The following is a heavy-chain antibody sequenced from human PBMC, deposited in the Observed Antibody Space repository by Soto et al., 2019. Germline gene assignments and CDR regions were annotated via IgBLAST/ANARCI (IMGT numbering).Heavy chain of an antibody. V-gene: IGHV3-74*01. Sequence: EVQLVESGGGLVQPGGSLRLSCEASGFTFSSYWMNWVRQAPGKGLEWLSRINNDGTNTGYADSVKGRFTISRDNAKNTLHLQMISLRAADTAVYYCATWWHIVVVAVNGFDMWGQGTMVTVSS. CDR1: GFTFSSYW. CDR2: INNDGTNT. D-gene: IGHD2-21*02. J-gene: IGHJ3*02. CDR3: ATWWHIVVVAVNGFDM.